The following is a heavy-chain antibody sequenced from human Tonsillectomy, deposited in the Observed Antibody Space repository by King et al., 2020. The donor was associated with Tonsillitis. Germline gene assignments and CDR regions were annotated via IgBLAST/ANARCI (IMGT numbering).Heavy chain of an antibody. CDR3: ARIPHYDQPGYYRPFDF. CDR2: IKQDGSEK. D-gene: IGHD3-9*01. CDR1: GFTLSDHW. J-gene: IGHJ4*02. Sequence: VQLVESGGGLVQPGGSLRLSCVGSGFTLSDHWMSWVRQAPGKGMEWVANIKQDGSEKNYVASVKGRFTISRDNAKSSVSLQMSSLRAEDTAVYYCARIPHYDQPGYYRPFDFWGQGILVIVSS. V-gene: IGHV3-7*01.